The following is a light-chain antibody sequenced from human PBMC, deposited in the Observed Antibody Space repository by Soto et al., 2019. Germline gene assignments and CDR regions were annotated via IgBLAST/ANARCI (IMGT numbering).Light chain of an antibody. Sequence: QSALTQPASVSGSPGQSITISCTGTSSDIGGYNYVSWYQQHPGKAPKLMIYEVSNRPSGVSNRYSGSNSGNTFSLTISRLQAEDEADYFSISHSTSSTYVLGKSTKLTVL. V-gene: IGLV2-14*01. J-gene: IGLJ1*01. CDR2: EVS. CDR1: SSDIGGYNY. CDR3: ISHSTSSTYV.